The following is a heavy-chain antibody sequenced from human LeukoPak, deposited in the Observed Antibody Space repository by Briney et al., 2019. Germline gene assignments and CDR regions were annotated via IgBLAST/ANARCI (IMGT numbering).Heavy chain of an antibody. J-gene: IGHJ6*02. Sequence: GGSLRLSCEASGFIFSSYEMNWVRQAPGKGLEWVSYISTTGTTIYYSDSVRGRFTISRDNARNSLFLQMSSLKAEDTAVYYCGRKTGSNFGMDVWGQGTTVTVSS. CDR3: GRKTGSNFGMDV. D-gene: IGHD3-10*01. CDR1: GFIFSSYE. CDR2: ISTTGTTI. V-gene: IGHV3-48*03.